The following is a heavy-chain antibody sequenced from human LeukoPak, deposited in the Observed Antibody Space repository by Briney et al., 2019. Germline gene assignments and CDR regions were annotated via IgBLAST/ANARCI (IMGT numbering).Heavy chain of an antibody. CDR2: IKQDGSET. D-gene: IGHD5-24*01. Sequence: GGSLRLSCEVSGFTFNTYWMSWVRQAPGKGLERVANIKQDGSETHYVDSVKGRFTISRDNAKNSLYLQMNSLRAEDTAVYYCGRPRRQDTPYHCMDVWGKGTTVIVSS. CDR3: GRPRRQDTPYHCMDV. CDR1: GFTFNTYW. J-gene: IGHJ6*03. V-gene: IGHV3-7*01.